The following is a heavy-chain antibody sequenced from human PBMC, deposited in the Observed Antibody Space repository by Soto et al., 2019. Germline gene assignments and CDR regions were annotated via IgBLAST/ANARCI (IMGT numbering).Heavy chain of an antibody. Sequence: QVQLVESGGGVVQPGRSLRLSCAASGFTFSSYGMHWVRQAPGKGLEWVAVIWYDGSNKYYADSVKGRFTISRDNSKNTLYLQMNSLIAEDTAVYYCARDSTGTQFSFDYWGQGTLVTVSS. CDR1: GFTFSSYG. D-gene: IGHD1-1*01. J-gene: IGHJ4*02. V-gene: IGHV3-33*01. CDR3: ARDSTGTQFSFDY. CDR2: IWYDGSNK.